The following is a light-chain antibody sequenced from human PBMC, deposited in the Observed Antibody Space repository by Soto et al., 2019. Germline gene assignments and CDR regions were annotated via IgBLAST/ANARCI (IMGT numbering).Light chain of an antibody. J-gene: IGKJ1*01. Sequence: VLTHSPGTLSLCTGERASLSCRASQSVSSSYLAWYQQKPGQAPRLLIYGASSRATGIPDRFSGSGSGTDFTLTISRLEPEDCPVYYSQPYGRSPTFAQGTKVDI. CDR2: GAS. CDR3: QPYGRSPT. CDR1: QSVSSSY. V-gene: IGKV3-20*01.